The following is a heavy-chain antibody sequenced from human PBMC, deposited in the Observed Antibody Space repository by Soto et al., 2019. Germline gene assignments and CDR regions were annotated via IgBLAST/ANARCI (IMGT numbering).Heavy chain of an antibody. CDR3: ARDSSTDTAMVTSQYYYYGMDV. D-gene: IGHD5-18*01. J-gene: IGHJ6*02. CDR2: IIPIFGTA. Sequence: SVKVSCKASGGTFSSYSISWVRQAPGQGLEWMGGIIPIFGTANYAQKFQGRVTITADKSTSTAYMELSSLRSEDTAVYYCARDSSTDTAMVTSQYYYYGMDVWGQGTTVTVSS. CDR1: GGTFSSYS. V-gene: IGHV1-69*06.